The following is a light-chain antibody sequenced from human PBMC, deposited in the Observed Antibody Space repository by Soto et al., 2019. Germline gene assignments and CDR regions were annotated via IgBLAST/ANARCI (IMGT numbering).Light chain of an antibody. CDR1: QRVSRN. Sequence: IVMTQSPATLSVSPGERATLSCRASQRVSRNLAWYQQKPGQAPRLLIYDASTRATGIPDRFSGSGSETEFTLTISSLQSEDYEIYYCKQYNNWPPWTFGPGKKVDI. CDR3: KQYNNWPPWT. J-gene: IGKJ1*01. V-gene: IGKV3-15*01. CDR2: DAS.